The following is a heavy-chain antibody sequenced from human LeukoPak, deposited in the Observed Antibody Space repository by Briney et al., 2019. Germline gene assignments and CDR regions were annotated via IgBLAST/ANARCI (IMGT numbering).Heavy chain of an antibody. V-gene: IGHV4-39*01. Sequence: PSETLSLTCTVSGGSISSSSYYWGWIRQPPGKGLEWIGSIYYSGSTYYNPSLKSRVTISVDTSKNQFSLKLSSVTAADTAVYYCARHGYDSSGYYSYYFDYWGQGTLATVSS. D-gene: IGHD3-22*01. CDR1: GGSISSSSYY. J-gene: IGHJ4*02. CDR2: IYYSGST. CDR3: ARHGYDSSGYYSYYFDY.